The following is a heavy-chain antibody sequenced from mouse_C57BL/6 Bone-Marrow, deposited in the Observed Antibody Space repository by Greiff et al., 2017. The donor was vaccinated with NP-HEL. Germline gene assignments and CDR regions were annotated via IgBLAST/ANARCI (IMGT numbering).Heavy chain of an antibody. D-gene: IGHD2-5*01. J-gene: IGHJ3*01. CDR3: ARRGSNYFAWFAY. CDR1: GYTFTSYW. V-gene: IGHV1-52*01. Sequence: QVHVKQSGAELVRPGSSVKLSCKASGYTFTSYWMHWVKQRPIQGLEWIGNIDPSDSETHYNQKFKDKATLTVDKSSSTAYMQLSSLTSEDSAVYYCARRGSNYFAWFAYWGQGTLVTVSA. CDR2: IDPSDSET.